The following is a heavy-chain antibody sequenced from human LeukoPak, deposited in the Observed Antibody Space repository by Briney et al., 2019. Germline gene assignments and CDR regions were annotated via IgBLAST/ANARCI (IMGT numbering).Heavy chain of an antibody. V-gene: IGHV3-74*01. CDR3: ARVSRGSYHFEY. D-gene: IGHD1-26*01. CDR2: ISMDGTTI. CDR1: GFTFSSYW. J-gene: IGHJ4*02. Sequence: GGSLRLSCAASGFTFSSYWMHWVRQGPGKGLEWVSRISMDGTTISYADSVKGRFTISRDNAKNTLYLQMSSLRAEDTAVYYCARVSRGSYHFEYWGQGALVTVSS.